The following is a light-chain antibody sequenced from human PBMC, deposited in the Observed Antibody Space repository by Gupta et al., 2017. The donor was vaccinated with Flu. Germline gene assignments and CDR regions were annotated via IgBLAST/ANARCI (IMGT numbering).Light chain of an antibody. CDR2: KHG. CDR1: NLGDKY. J-gene: IGLJ2*01. V-gene: IGLV3-1*01. Sequence: SYELSQPPSVSVSPGQTASITCSGDNLGDKYASWYQQKPGQSPVLVIYKHGKRPSGIPERFSGSTSGTTATLTISGTQAMDEDYYYCQAWDNSHVVFGGGTKLTVL. CDR3: QAWDNSHVV.